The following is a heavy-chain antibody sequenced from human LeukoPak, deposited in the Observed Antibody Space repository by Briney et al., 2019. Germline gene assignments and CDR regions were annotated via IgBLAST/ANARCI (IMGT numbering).Heavy chain of an antibody. Sequence: SETLSLTCTVSGGSISTNNYYWGWIRQPPGKGLEWIGNIFYSGSTYYSPSLKSRVTISLDTSRNQFSLKLNSVTAADTAVYYCARQTGSGLFILPGGQGTLVTVSS. J-gene: IGHJ4*02. V-gene: IGHV4-39*01. CDR2: IFYSGST. CDR3: ARQTGSGLFILP. D-gene: IGHD3/OR15-3a*01. CDR1: GGSISTNNYY.